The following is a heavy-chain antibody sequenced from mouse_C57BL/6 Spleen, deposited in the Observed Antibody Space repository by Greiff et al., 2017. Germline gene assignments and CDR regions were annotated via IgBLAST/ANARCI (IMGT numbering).Heavy chain of an antibody. CDR2: IDPSDSYT. D-gene: IGHD2-2*01. CDR1: GYTFTSYW. J-gene: IGHJ2*01. Sequence: QVQLQQPGAELVMPGASVKLSCKASGYTFTSYWMHWVKQRPGQGLEWIGEIDPSDSYTNYNQKFKGKSTLTVDKSSSTAYMQLSSLTSEDSAVXYCARRDPMVTTGEDFDYWGQGTTLTVSS. V-gene: IGHV1-69*01. CDR3: ARRDPMVTTGEDFDY.